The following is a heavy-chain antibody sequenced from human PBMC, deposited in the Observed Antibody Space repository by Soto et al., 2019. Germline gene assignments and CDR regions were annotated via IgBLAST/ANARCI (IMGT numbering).Heavy chain of an antibody. CDR2: INAGNGNT. V-gene: IGHV1-3*01. CDR1: GYTFTSYA. D-gene: IGHD6-19*01. J-gene: IGHJ4*02. Sequence: ASVKVSCKASGYTFTSYAMHWVRQAPGQRLEWMGWINAGNGNTKYSQKFQGRVTITRDTSASTAYMELSSLGSEDTAVYYCARGAVAGTWYFDYWGQGTLVTVSS. CDR3: ARGAVAGTWYFDY.